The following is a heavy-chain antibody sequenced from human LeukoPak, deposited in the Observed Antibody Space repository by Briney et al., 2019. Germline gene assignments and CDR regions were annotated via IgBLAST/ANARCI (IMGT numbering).Heavy chain of an antibody. CDR1: GGTFSSYA. CDR3: ARSSRGRYSYGYYY. D-gene: IGHD5-18*01. Sequence: GASVKVSCKASGGTFSSYAISWVRQAPGQGLEWMGGIIPIFGTADYAQKFQGRVTITADESTSTAYMELSSLRSEDTAVYYCARSSRGRYSYGYYYWGQGTLVTVSS. CDR2: IIPIFGTA. J-gene: IGHJ4*02. V-gene: IGHV1-69*13.